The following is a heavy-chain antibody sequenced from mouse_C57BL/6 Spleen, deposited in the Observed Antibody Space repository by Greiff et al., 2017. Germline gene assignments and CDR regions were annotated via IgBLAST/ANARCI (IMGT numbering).Heavy chain of an antibody. CDR3: TGRYYYGRSDCDY. CDR2: IDPATGGT. V-gene: IGHV1-15*01. J-gene: IGHJ2*01. CDR1: GYTFTDYE. Sequence: VQLQESGAELVRPGASVTLSCKASGYTFTDYEMHWVKQTPVHGLEWIGAIDPATGGTAYNQKFKGKAILTADKSSSTAHMELRSLTSEDSAVYYYTGRYYYGRSDCDYWGQGTTLTVSS. D-gene: IGHD1-1*01.